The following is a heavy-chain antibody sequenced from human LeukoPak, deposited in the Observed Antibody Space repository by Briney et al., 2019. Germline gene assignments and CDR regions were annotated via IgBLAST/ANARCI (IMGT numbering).Heavy chain of an antibody. Sequence: PGGSLRLSCAASGFXFRSFAMHWVRQAPGKGLEYVSGITGDGGRTFYGNSVKGRFTISRDNSKNRLYLQMGSLRAEDMAVYYCAREGGYNNGYSFDYWGQGTLVTVSS. CDR2: ITGDGGRT. CDR1: GFXFRSFA. J-gene: IGHJ4*02. V-gene: IGHV3-64*01. CDR3: AREGGYNNGYSFDY. D-gene: IGHD5-18*01.